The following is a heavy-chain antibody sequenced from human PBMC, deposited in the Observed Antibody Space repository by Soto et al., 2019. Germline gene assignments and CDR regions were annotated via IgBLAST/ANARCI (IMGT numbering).Heavy chain of an antibody. V-gene: IGHV3-11*05. J-gene: IGHJ3*02. Sequence: QVQLVESGGGLVKPGGSLRISCAASGFTFSDFYMSWFRQVPGKGLEWVSYISSSSGYTNYADSVKGRFTISRDNAKNSLYLQMNSLRAEDTALYYCARDIVVIPTARPNDAFDIWGQGTMVTVSS. CDR1: GFTFSDFY. CDR3: ARDIVVIPTARPNDAFDI. CDR2: ISSSSGYT. D-gene: IGHD2-2*02.